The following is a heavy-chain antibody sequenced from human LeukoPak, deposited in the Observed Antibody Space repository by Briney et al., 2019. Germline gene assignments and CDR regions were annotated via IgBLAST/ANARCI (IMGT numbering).Heavy chain of an antibody. CDR2: IYYSGST. J-gene: IGHJ4*02. CDR1: GGSISSSSYY. CDR3: ARDGYGSGSRIDY. V-gene: IGHV4-39*07. D-gene: IGHD3-10*01. Sequence: PSETLSLTCTVSGGSISSSSYYWGWIRQPPGKGLEWIGSIYYSGSTYYNPSLKSRVTISVDTSKNQFSLKLTSVTAADTAVYYCARDGYGSGSRIDYWGQGTLVTVSS.